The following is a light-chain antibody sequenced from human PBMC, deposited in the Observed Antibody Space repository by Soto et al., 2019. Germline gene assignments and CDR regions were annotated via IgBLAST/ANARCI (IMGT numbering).Light chain of an antibody. CDR1: QGISSW. V-gene: IGKV1-12*01. CDR2: AAS. CDR3: QQRNGCPLT. J-gene: IGKJ5*01. Sequence: DIQLTQSPSSVSSSVGERATITCRASQGISSWLAWYQQKRGKAPKLLIYAASNLQSGVPSRFSGSGSGTDFTLTISSLEPEDFATYYCQQRNGCPLTFGRGTPVEIK.